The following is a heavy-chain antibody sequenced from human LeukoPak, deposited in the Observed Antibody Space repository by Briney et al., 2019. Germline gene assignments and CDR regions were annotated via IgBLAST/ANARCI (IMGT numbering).Heavy chain of an antibody. CDR1: GYTFTNYD. CDR2: VNPDSGNT. Sequence: EASVKVSCKASGYTFTNYDINWVRQAPGQGLEWMGWVNPDSGNTGYAQKFQGRVTMTRNTSISTAYMELSSLRSEDTAMYYCARADYDFVWGSYRLPDPWGQGTLVTVSS. CDR3: ARADYDFVWGSYRLPDP. D-gene: IGHD3-16*02. J-gene: IGHJ5*02. V-gene: IGHV1-8*01.